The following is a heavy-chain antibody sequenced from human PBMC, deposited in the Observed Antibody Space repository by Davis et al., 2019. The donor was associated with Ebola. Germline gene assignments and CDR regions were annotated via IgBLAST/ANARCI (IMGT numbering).Heavy chain of an antibody. CDR3: ASDTSGTTLADY. D-gene: IGHD1-26*01. V-gene: IGHV3-33*01. CDR1: GFTFSSYG. J-gene: IGHJ4*02. CDR2: IWYDGSNK. Sequence: GESLKISCAASGFTFSSYGMHWVRQAPGKGLEWVAVIWYDGSNKYYADSVKGRFTISRDNSKNTLYLQMNSLRAEDTAVYYCASDTSGTTLADYWGQGTLVTVSS.